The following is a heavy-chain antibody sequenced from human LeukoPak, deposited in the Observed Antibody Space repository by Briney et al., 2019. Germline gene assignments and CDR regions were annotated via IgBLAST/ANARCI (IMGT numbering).Heavy chain of an antibody. Sequence: SETLSLTCSVYGYSVSSAYCWGWIRQPPGKGLEWIGSIYYSGSTYYNPSLKSRVTISVDTSKNQFSLKLSSVTAADTAVYYCARHSLDYYDSSGYYPPSLYYFDYWGQGTLVTVSS. CDR1: GYSVSSAYC. V-gene: IGHV4-38-2*02. CDR3: ARHSLDYYDSSGYYPPSLYYFDY. D-gene: IGHD3-22*01. CDR2: IYYSGST. J-gene: IGHJ4*02.